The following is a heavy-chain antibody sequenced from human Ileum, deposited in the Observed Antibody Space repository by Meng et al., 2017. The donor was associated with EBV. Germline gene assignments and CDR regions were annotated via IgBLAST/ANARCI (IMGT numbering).Heavy chain of an antibody. D-gene: IGHD4-17*01. CDR2: INHSGST. Sequence: QGQQQQGGAGLLKPSETLPLTCAVYGGSFSGYYWSWIRQPPWKGLEWIGEINHSGSTNYNPSLKSRVTISVDTSKNQFSLKLSSVTAADTAVYYCARGHDYGDYASDYWGQGTLVTVSS. CDR1: GGSFSGYY. V-gene: IGHV4-34*01. J-gene: IGHJ4*02. CDR3: ARGHDYGDYASDY.